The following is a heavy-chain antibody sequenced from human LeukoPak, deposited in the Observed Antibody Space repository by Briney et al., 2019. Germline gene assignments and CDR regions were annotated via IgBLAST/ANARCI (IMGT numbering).Heavy chain of an antibody. V-gene: IGHV3-7*03. CDR2: IKQDGSEK. CDR1: GFTFSSYW. Sequence: GGSLRLSCAASGFTFSSYWMSWVRQAPGKGLEWVANIKQDGSEKYYVDSVKGRFTISRDNAKNSLYLQMNSLRAEDTAVYYCARDLSRRWLQPPGDYWGQGTLVTVSS. D-gene: IGHD5-24*01. J-gene: IGHJ4*02. CDR3: ARDLSRRWLQPPGDY.